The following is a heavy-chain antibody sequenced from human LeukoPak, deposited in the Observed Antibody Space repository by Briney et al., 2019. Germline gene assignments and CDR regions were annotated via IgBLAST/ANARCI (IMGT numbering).Heavy chain of an antibody. CDR2: ISSSGSTT. CDR1: GFTFSSYE. Sequence: PGGSLRLSCAASGFTFSSYEMNWVRQAPGKGLEWVSYISSSGSTTYYADSVKGRFTISRDNSKNTLYLQMNTLRAEDTALYYCERYHYDSSGYRNFDYWGQEPWSSSRQ. V-gene: IGHV3-48*03. J-gene: IGHJ4*01. CDR3: ERYHYDSSGYRNFDY. D-gene: IGHD3-22*01.